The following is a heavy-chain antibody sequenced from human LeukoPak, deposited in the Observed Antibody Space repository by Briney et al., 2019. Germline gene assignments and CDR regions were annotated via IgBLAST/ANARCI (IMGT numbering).Heavy chain of an antibody. CDR3: ERHDRLHYYDSSGYYVDC. J-gene: IGHJ4*02. CDR1: GYSISSGYY. CDR2: IYHSGST. V-gene: IGHV4-38-2*01. D-gene: IGHD3-22*01. Sequence: SETLSLTCAVSGYSISSGYYWGWIRQPPGKGLEWIGIIYHSGSTYYNPSLKSRVTISVDTSKNQFSLKLSSVTAADTAVYYCERHDRLHYYDSSGYYVDCWGQETLVSVSS.